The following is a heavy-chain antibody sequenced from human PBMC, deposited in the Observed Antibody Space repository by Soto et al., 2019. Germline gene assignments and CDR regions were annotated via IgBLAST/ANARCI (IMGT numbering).Heavy chain of an antibody. V-gene: IGHV4-31*03. CDR2: IYYSGST. Sequence: QVQLQESGPGLVKPSQTLSLTCTVSGGSISSGGYYWSWIRQQPGKGLEWIGYIYYSGSTHYNPSLKSRVTILIDTSTNHFSLKLSSVTAADTAVHYCARARKDNWLYYFDYWGQGTLVTVSS. CDR1: GGSISSGGYY. D-gene: IGHD1-1*01. J-gene: IGHJ4*02. CDR3: ARARKDNWLYYFDY.